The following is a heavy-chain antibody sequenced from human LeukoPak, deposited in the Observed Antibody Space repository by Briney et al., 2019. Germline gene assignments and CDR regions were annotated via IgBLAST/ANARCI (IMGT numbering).Heavy chain of an antibody. CDR1: GGSISSGDYY. J-gene: IGHJ2*01. D-gene: IGHD4-17*01. V-gene: IGHV4-30-4*01. CDR3: ARVRRDYAIYWYFDL. CDR2: IYYSGST. Sequence: KASETLSLTCTVSGGSISSGDYYWSWIRQPPGKGLEWIGYIYYSGSTYYNPSLKSRVTISVDTSKNQFSLKLSSVTAADTAVYYCARVRRDYAIYWYFDLWGRGTLVTVSS.